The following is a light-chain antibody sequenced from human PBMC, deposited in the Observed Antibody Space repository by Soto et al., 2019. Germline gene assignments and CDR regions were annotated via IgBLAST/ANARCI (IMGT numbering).Light chain of an antibody. Sequence: AIQMTQSPSSLSASVGDRVTITCRASQGIRNDLGWYQQKPGKAPKLLIYAASSLQSGVPSRFSGSGSATDFTLTISSLQPEDFETYYCLQDYNYPLDFGGGTKVDI. CDR3: LQDYNYPLD. CDR2: AAS. CDR1: QGIRND. V-gene: IGKV1-6*01. J-gene: IGKJ4*01.